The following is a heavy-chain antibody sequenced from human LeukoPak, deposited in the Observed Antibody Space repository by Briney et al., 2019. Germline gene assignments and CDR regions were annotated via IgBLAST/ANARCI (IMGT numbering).Heavy chain of an antibody. CDR1: GFTFSSYS. D-gene: IGHD3-22*01. V-gene: IGHV3-48*04. CDR3: ARSPHSSGSAGYYYYYYMDV. CDR2: ISSSSSSTI. J-gene: IGHJ6*03. Sequence: QSGGSLRLSCAASGFTFSSYSMNWVRQAPGKGLEWVSYISSSSSSTIYYADSAKGRFTISRDNAKNSLYLQMNSLRAEDTAVYYCARSPHSSGSAGYYYYYYMDVWGKGTTVTVSS.